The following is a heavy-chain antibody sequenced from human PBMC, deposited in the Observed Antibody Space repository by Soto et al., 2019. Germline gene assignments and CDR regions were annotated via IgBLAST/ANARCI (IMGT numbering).Heavy chain of an antibody. CDR3: AKEGYGAGSYNQPNYFDY. D-gene: IGHD3-10*01. J-gene: IGHJ4*02. CDR1: GFTFSNYV. CDR2: INSGANT. Sequence: PGGSLRLSCAASGFTFSNYVMSWVRQAPGKGLEWVSSINSGANTYYADSVKGRFTISRDNSKNTLYLQMNSLRAEDTAVYYCAKEGYGAGSYNQPNYFDYSGPAALVTLSS. V-gene: IGHV3-23*01.